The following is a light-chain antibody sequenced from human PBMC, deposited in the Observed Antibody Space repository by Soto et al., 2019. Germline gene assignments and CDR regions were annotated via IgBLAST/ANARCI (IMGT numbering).Light chain of an antibody. CDR2: DAS. CDR3: QQYNTWPLT. V-gene: IGKV3-15*01. Sequence: DIEMTQSPATLSVSPGERATLSCRASQSVNRNLAWYQQKPGQTPRLLIYDASSRATGIPARFSGSGSGTDFTLTISSLQSEDFAVYYCQQYNTWPLTFGGGTNVEIK. J-gene: IGKJ4*01. CDR1: QSVNRN.